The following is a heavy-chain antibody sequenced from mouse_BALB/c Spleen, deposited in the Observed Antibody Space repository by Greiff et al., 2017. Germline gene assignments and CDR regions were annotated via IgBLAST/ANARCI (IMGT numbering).Heavy chain of an antibody. CDR2: IYPYNGGT. CDR3: ARDHYYYGRSCGYLDV. Sequence: EVQLQQSGPELVKPGASVKISCKASGYTFTDYNMHWVKQSPGKSLEWIGYIYPYNGGTGYNQKFKSKATLTVDNSSSTAYMELRSLTSEDSAVYYCARDHYYYGRSCGYLDVWGEGTAVTVSA. V-gene: IGHV1S29*02. D-gene: IGHD1-1*01. J-gene: IGHJ1*01. CDR1: GYTFTDYN.